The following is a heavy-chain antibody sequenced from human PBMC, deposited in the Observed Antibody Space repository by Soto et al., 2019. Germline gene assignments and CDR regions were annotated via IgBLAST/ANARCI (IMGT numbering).Heavy chain of an antibody. CDR3: AKEPSQWLAPRYFDY. J-gene: IGHJ4*02. Sequence: AGGSLRLSCVASGFTFGAFAMTWVRQAPGKGLEWVSSIAISAVDTYNAPAVKGRFTTSRDDSKNTLYLQMNSLRAEDTAVYYCAKEPSQWLAPRYFDYWGQGTLVTVSS. CDR2: IAISAVDT. D-gene: IGHD6-19*01. CDR1: GFTFGAFA. V-gene: IGHV3-23*01.